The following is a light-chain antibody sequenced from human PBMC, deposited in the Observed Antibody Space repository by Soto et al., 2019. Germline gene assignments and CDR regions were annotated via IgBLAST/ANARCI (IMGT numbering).Light chain of an antibody. J-gene: IGKJ4*01. Sequence: EIVLTQSPATLSVSPGERVTLSCRASQSVDINLAWFQQKPGQAARLVIYGASTRATDMPGTFSGSGAGTEVTLTINDRQSEDFAVYYYQQYERGPPLTFGGGTKVDIK. V-gene: IGKV3-15*01. CDR1: QSVDIN. CDR3: QQYERGPPLT. CDR2: GAS.